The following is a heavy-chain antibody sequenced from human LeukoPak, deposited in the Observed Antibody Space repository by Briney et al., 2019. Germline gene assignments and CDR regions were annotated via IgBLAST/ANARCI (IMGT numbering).Heavy chain of an antibody. CDR2: ISGSSTYI. J-gene: IGHJ4*02. D-gene: IGHD6-6*01. CDR3: ARYSNSLDY. V-gene: IGHV3-21*01. Sequence: GGSLRLSCAASGFIFSSYSINWVRQAPGKGLEWVSSISGSSTYIYYADSVKGRFTISRDNAKSSLYLQMSSLRAEDTAVYYCARYSNSLDYWGQGTLVTVSS. CDR1: GFIFSSYS.